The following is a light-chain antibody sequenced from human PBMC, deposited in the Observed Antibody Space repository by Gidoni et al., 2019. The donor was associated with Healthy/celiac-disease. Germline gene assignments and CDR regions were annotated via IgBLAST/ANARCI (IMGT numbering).Light chain of an antibody. V-gene: IGKV1-8*01. CDR3: QQYYSYPRT. CDR2: AAS. J-gene: IGKJ4*01. CDR1: QGISSY. Sequence: AIRLTQSPSSFSASTGDRVTLTCRASQGISSYLAWYQQKPGKAPKLLIYAASTLQSGVPSRFSGSGSGTYFTLTISCLQSEDFATYDCQQYYSYPRTFGGGTKVEIK.